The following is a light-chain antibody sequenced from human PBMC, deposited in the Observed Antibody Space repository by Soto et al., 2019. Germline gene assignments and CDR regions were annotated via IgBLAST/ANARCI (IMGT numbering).Light chain of an antibody. CDR1: QGIGSA. J-gene: IGKJ5*01. V-gene: IGKV1-13*02. CDR3: QQFNSYPPSIT. Sequence: AIQLTQSPSSLSASVGDRVTVACRASQGIGSALAWYQQRPGKAPKLLISDASSLESGVPSRFSGSGSGTDFTLTISSLQPEDFATYYCQQFNSYPPSITLGQGTRLEIK. CDR2: DAS.